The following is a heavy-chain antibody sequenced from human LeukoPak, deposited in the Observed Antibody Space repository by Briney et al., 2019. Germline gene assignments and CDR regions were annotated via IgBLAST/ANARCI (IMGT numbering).Heavy chain of an antibody. CDR1: GYTFTSYY. CDR2: INPSGGST. V-gene: IGHV1-46*01. J-gene: IGHJ6*03. CDR3: ASSHSYYMDV. Sequence: VASVKVSCKASGYTFTSYYMHWVRQAPGQGLEWMGIINPSGGSTSYAQKFQGRVTMTSDTSTSTVYMDLSSLTSEDTAMYYCASSHSYYMDVWGKGTTVTVSS.